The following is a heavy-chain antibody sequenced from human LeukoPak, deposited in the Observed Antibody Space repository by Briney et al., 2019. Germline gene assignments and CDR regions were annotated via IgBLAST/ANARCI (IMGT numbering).Heavy chain of an antibody. J-gene: IGHJ4*02. V-gene: IGHV3-11*04. Sequence: GGSLRLSCAASGFTFSDYYMSWIRQAPGKGLEWVSYIGSSVSITYYADSVKGRFTISRDNAKNSLYLQMNSLRAEDTAVYYCARFKLSSGYDPFDYWGQGTPVTVSS. CDR2: IGSSVSIT. CDR3: ARFKLSSGYDPFDY. CDR1: GFTFSDYY. D-gene: IGHD5-12*01.